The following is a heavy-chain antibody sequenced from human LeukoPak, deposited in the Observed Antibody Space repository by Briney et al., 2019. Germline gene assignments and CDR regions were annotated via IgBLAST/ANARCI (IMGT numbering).Heavy chain of an antibody. CDR3: ASSPLNYDSSGYHYYYFDN. V-gene: IGHV3-11*01. J-gene: IGHJ4*02. CDR2: ISSSGDTR. Sequence: GGSLRLSCAASGFTFSDYYMSWIRQAPGKGLEWLSYISSSGDTRYYADSVTGRFTISRDNAKNSLYLHMNSLRAEDTAMYYCASSPLNYDSSGYHYYYFDNWGQGTLVTVSS. CDR1: GFTFSDYY. D-gene: IGHD3-22*01.